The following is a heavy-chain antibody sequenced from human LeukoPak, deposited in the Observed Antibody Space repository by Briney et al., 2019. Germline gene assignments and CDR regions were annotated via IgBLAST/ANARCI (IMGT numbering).Heavy chain of an antibody. V-gene: IGHV1-69*06. Sequence: SVKVSCKASGGTFSSYAISWVRQAPGQGLEWMGGIIPIFGTANYAQKFQGRVTITADKSTSTAYMELSSLRSEDTAVYYCATPGDYYDRTSSFDYWGQGTLVTVSS. CDR1: GGTFSSYA. J-gene: IGHJ4*02. CDR3: ATPGDYYDRTSSFDY. D-gene: IGHD3-22*01. CDR2: IIPIFGTA.